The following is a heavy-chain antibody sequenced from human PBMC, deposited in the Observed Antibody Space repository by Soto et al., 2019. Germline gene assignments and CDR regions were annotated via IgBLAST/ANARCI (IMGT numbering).Heavy chain of an antibody. CDR1: GGSISSGDYY. CDR3: AGQITVTTYYFDY. V-gene: IGHV4-30-4*01. D-gene: IGHD4-17*01. J-gene: IGHJ4*02. Sequence: LAVTCNFSGGSISSGDYYWSWIRQPPGKGLEWIGYIYYSGSTYYNPSLKSRVTISVDTSKNQFSLKLSSVTAADTAVYYCAGQITVTTYYFDYWGQGTLVTVYS. CDR2: IYYSGST.